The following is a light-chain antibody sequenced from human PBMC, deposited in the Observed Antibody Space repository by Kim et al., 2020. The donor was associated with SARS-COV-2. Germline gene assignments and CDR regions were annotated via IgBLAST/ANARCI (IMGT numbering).Light chain of an antibody. J-gene: IGKJ1*01. Sequence: SVGDRVTITCRASQVGSTWLVWYHQKPGKAPKVLIYDASSFRSGVPSRFSGSGSGTAFTLTISSLQADDVVTYYCQQYNTYATWTFGQGTKVDIK. CDR1: QVGSTW. V-gene: IGKV1-5*01. CDR3: QQYNTYATWT. CDR2: DAS.